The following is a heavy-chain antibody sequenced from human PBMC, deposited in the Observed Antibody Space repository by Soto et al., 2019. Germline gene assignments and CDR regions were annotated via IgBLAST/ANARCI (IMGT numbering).Heavy chain of an antibody. CDR1: GYIFTSYW. J-gene: IGHJ4*02. CDR3: PSSIAHKAMVTHLGFDY. CDR2: IYPGDSDT. V-gene: IGHV5-51*01. Sequence: PGESLKISCKGSGYIFTSYWIGWVRQMPGKGLEWMGIIYPGDSDTRYSPSFQGQVTISADKSISTAYLQWSSLKASDTATYYCPSSIAHKAMVTHLGFDYCGQVTLVPVS. D-gene: IGHD5-18*01.